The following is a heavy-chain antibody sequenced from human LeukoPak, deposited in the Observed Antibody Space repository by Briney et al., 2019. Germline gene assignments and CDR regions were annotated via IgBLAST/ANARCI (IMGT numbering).Heavy chain of an antibody. CDR1: GFTFSSYA. J-gene: IGHJ4*02. V-gene: IGHV3-30-3*01. CDR3: ARDQGGAAGTGESLDY. Sequence: GGSLRLSCAASGFTFSSYAMHWVRQAPGKGLEWVAVISYDGSNKYYADSVKGRFTISRDNSKNTLYLQMNSLRAEDTAVYYCARDQGGAAGTGESLDYWGQGTLVTVSS. D-gene: IGHD6-13*01. CDR2: ISYDGSNK.